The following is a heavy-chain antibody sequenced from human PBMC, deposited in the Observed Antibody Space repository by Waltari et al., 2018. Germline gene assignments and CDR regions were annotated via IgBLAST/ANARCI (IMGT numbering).Heavy chain of an antibody. J-gene: IGHJ4*02. V-gene: IGHV3-15*02. CDR3: TTVTGDYVGY. CDR2: IKSKTDGGTT. D-gene: IGHD4-17*01. CDR1: GSPFSTAW. Sequence: EVQLVESGGALLKPGGSLKLSVAASGSPFSTAWLSWYRQAPGKGLEWVGRIKSKTDGGTTDYAAPVKGRFTIARDDSKNTLYLQMNSLKTEDTAVYYCTTVTGDYVGYWGQGTLVTVSS.